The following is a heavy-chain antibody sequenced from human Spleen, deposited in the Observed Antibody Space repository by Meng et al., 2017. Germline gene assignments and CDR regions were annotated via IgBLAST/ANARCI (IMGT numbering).Heavy chain of an antibody. D-gene: IGHD6-13*01. Sequence: ASVNVSCKASGYSFSSYGINWVRQAPGQGLEWMGWIYSGNTNYAQKFHGRVSMTTDTYTTTAYVALRSLRSDDKAVYFCARWSIAAAGTGDFWGQGTLVTVSS. J-gene: IGHJ4*02. CDR2: IYSGNT. CDR3: ARWSIAAAGTGDF. CDR1: GYSFSSYG. V-gene: IGHV1-18*01.